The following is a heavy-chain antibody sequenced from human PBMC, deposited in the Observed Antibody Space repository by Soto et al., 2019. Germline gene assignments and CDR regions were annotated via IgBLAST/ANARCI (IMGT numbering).Heavy chain of an antibody. CDR3: ATLPTGIATAGSQDI. V-gene: IGHV1-8*01. J-gene: IGHJ4*02. CDR2: MNPNSGNT. Sequence: QVQLVQSGAEVKKPGASVKVSCKASGYTFTNYDINWVRQATGQGLESMGWMNPNSGNTGYAQKFQGRVTMTRNTSISTAYMELSSLRSEDTAVYFSATLPTGIATAGSQDIWGQGTLVTVSS. CDR1: GYTFTNYD. D-gene: IGHD6-13*01.